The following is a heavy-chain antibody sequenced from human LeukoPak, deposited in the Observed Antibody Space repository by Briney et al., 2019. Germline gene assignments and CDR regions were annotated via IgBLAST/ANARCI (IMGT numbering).Heavy chain of an antibody. Sequence: ASEKVSCKASGYTFTSYGISWVRQAPGQGLEWMGWISAYNGNTNYAQKLQGRVTMTTDTSTSTAYMELRSLRSDDTAVYYCAGPLTKIYYYYGMDVWGQGTTVTVSS. CDR3: AGPLTKIYYYYGMDV. CDR2: ISAYNGNT. J-gene: IGHJ6*02. V-gene: IGHV1-18*01. CDR1: GYTFTSYG.